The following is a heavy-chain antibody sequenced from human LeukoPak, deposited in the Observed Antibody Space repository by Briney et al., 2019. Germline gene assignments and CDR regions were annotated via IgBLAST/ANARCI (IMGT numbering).Heavy chain of an antibody. CDR1: GFTFSSYA. V-gene: IGHV3-23*01. Sequence: GASLRLSCAASGFTFSSYATSWVRQAPGKGLEWVSAISGSGGSTYYADSVKGRFTISRDNSKNTLYLQMNSLRAEDTAVYYCAKDVGSSGLLDYWGQGTLVTVSS. J-gene: IGHJ4*02. CDR3: AKDVGSSGLLDY. D-gene: IGHD6-19*01. CDR2: ISGSGGST.